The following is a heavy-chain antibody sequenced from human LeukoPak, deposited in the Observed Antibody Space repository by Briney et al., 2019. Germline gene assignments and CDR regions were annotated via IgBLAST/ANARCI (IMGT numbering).Heavy chain of an antibody. CDR2: ISSDGSSK. Sequence: GGSLRLSCAASGFTFSSHGMHWVRQAPGKGLEWVAVISSDGSSKYYADSVKGRFTISRDNSKNALYLQMKSLRAEDTAVYYCAREGTTIVVALDYWGQGTLVTVSS. V-gene: IGHV3-30-3*01. J-gene: IGHJ4*02. CDR3: AREGTTIVVALDY. CDR1: GFTFSSHG. D-gene: IGHD3-22*01.